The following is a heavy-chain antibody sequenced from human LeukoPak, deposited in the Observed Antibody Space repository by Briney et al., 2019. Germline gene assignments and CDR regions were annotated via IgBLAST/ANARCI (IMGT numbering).Heavy chain of an antibody. CDR1: GFTFSSYA. Sequence: GGSLRLSCAASGFTFSSYAMHWVRQAPGKGLEWVAVISYDGSNKFYADSVRGRFTISRDNSKNTLYLEMNSLRAEDTAVYYCARRVGVTPNDAFDIWGQGTMVTVSS. V-gene: IGHV3-30*04. CDR2: ISYDGSNK. CDR3: ARRVGVTPNDAFDI. J-gene: IGHJ3*02. D-gene: IGHD1-26*01.